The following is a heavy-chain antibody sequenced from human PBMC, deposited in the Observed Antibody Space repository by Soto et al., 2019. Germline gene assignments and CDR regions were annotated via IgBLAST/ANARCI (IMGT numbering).Heavy chain of an antibody. V-gene: IGHV4-39*01. J-gene: IGHJ4*02. D-gene: IGHD2-15*01. CDR2: IDYNGVT. CDR3: GKVLVGATGHTDSDS. Sequence: SETLSLTCTVSGGSIYRSGYYWGWIRQPPGRGREWIGNIDYNGVTYSNPSLKSRVTISRDTSKNQFSLKLTSVTAADTAMYYCGKVLVGATGHTDSDSWGPGTLVTVSS. CDR1: GGSIYRSGYY.